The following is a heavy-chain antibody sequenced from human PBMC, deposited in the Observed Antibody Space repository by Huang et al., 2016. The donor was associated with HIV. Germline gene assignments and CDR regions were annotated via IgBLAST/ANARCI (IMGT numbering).Heavy chain of an antibody. CDR1: GGSIRSSSYY. CDR3: ASLSLRYPELPYYFDY. Sequence: QLQLQESGPGLVNPSETLSLTCTVSGGSIRSSSYYWGWVRQPPGKGLEWIGNIYYTWRTTDNPSLTRRVTISVDTSKNQFSLNLSSVTAAETAVYYCASLSLRYPELPYYFDYWGQGTLVSVSS. D-gene: IGHD4-17*01. J-gene: IGHJ4*02. V-gene: IGHV4-39*01. CDR2: IYYTWRT.